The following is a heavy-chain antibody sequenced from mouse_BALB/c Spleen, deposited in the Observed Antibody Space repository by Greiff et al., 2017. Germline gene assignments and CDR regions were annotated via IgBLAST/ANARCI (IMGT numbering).Heavy chain of an antibody. CDR3: ARDDYDAHAMDY. Sequence: LVKTGASVTISCKASGYSFTGYYMHWVKQSHGKSLEWIGYISCYNGATSYNQKFKGKATFTVDTSSSTAYMQFNSLTSEDSAVYYCARDDYDAHAMDYWGQGTSVTVSS. D-gene: IGHD2-4*01. V-gene: IGHV1S34*01. CDR1: GYSFTGYY. J-gene: IGHJ4*01. CDR2: ISCYNGAT.